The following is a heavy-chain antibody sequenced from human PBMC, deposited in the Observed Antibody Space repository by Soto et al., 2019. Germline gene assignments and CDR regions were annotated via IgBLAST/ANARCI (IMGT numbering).Heavy chain of an antibody. V-gene: IGHV4-59*01. CDR2: IYYSGST. CDR1: GGSISSYY. J-gene: IGHJ6*02. Sequence: SETLSLTCTVSGGSISSYYWSWIRQPPGKGLEWIGYIYYSGSTNYNPSLKSRVTISVDTSKNQFPLKLSSVTAADTAVYYCARDRRTYYDFWSGSARYYCYGMDVWGQGTTVTVSS. D-gene: IGHD3-3*01. CDR3: ARDRRTYYDFWSGSARYYCYGMDV.